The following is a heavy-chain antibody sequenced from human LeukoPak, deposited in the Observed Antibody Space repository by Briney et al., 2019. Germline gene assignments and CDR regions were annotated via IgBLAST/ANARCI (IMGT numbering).Heavy chain of an antibody. D-gene: IGHD5-12*01. CDR3: AREEVVADIYYYYGMDV. CDR2: ISYDGSNK. V-gene: IGHV3-30-3*01. Sequence: GGSLRLSCAASGFTFSSYAMHWVRQAPGKGLEWVAVISYDGSNKYYADSVKGRFTISRDNSKNTMYLQMNSLRAEDTAVYYCAREEVVADIYYYYGMDVCGQGTTVTVSS. J-gene: IGHJ6*02. CDR1: GFTFSSYA.